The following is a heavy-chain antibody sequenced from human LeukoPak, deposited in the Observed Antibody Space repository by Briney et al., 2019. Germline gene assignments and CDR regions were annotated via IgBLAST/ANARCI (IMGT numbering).Heavy chain of an antibody. V-gene: IGHV3-21*01. CDR3: GPDRGRWFDY. Sequence: GGSLRLSCAASGFTFSSYSLNWVRQAPGKGLEWVSSISSSSSYIYYADSVKGRFTISRDNAKNSLYLQMNSLRAEDNAVYSCGPDRGRWFDYWGRGTLVTVSS. D-gene: IGHD3-10*01. J-gene: IGHJ4*02. CDR1: GFTFSSYS. CDR2: ISSSSSYI.